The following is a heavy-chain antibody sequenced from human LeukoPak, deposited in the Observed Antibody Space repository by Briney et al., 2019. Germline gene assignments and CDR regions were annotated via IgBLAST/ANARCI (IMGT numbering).Heavy chain of an antibody. V-gene: IGHV3-23*01. J-gene: IGHJ2*01. Sequence: PGWCLRLSCPASGFTFNSYAMSWLRQAPAQALDWLSAISGSGFSTHYADYVKGWFSISRDNSKTTLFLQMNSLRAEDTALYYYVNDIEGAITGHYFDLWGRGTLVAVSS. CDR2: ISGSGFST. CDR3: VNDIEGAITGHYFDL. D-gene: IGHD3-22*01. CDR1: GFTFNSYA.